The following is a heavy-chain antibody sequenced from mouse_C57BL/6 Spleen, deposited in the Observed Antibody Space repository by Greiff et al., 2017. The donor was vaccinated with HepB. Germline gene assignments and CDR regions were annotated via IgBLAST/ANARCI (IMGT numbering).Heavy chain of an antibody. CDR2: INPGSGGT. J-gene: IGHJ4*01. D-gene: IGHD3-2*02. CDR1: GYAFTNYL. Sequence: VQLQQSGAELVRPGTSVKVSCKASGYAFTNYLIEWVKQRPGQGLEWIGVINPGSGGTNYNEKFKGKATLTADKSSSTAYMQLSSLTSEDSAVYFCARGGTAQVRDYAMDYWGQGTSVTVSS. CDR3: ARGGTAQVRDYAMDY. V-gene: IGHV1-54*01.